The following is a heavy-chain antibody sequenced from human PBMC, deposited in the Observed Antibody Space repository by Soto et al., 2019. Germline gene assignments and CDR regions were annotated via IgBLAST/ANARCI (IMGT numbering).Heavy chain of an antibody. D-gene: IGHD3-3*01. V-gene: IGHV3-30-3*01. CDR3: ARDFGDRNSWFDP. J-gene: IGHJ5*02. CDR1: GFTFSSYA. CDR2: ISYDGSNK. Sequence: GGSLRLSCAASGFTFSSYAMHWVRQAPGKGLEWVAVISYDGSNKYYADSVKGRFTISRDNSKNTLYLQMNSLRAEDTAVYYCARDFGDRNSWFDPWGQGTLVTVSS.